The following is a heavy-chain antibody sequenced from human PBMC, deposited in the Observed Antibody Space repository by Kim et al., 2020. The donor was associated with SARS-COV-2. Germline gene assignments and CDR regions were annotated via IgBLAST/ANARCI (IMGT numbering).Heavy chain of an antibody. D-gene: IGHD3-16*01. V-gene: IGHV4-30-2*01. CDR1: GGSISSGGYS. CDR2: IYHSGST. CDR3: ARGAVKNGYFDY. J-gene: IGHJ4*02. Sequence: SETLSLTCAVSGGSISSGGYSWSWIRQPPGKGLEWIGYIYHSGSTYYNPSLKSRVTISVDRSKNQFSLKLSSVTAADTAVYYCARGAVKNGYFDYWGQGTLVTVSS.